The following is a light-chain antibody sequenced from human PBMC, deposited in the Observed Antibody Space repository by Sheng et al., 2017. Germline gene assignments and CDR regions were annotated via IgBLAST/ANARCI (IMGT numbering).Light chain of an antibody. J-gene: IGKJ1*01. CDR3: QESYSDSRT. CDR2: GAS. CDR1: QTIDTY. Sequence: DIHMAQSPSSLSASLGDRVTITCRAGQTIDTYLNWYQQEPGKAPKLLIYGASLLQYGVPSRFSGSGSGTDFTLTISNLQAEDFATYYCQESYSDSRTFGPGTRVEIK. V-gene: IGKV1-39*01.